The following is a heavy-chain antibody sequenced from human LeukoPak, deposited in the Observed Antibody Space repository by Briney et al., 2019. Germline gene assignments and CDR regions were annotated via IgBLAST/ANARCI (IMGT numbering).Heavy chain of an antibody. Sequence: ASVKVSCKASGYTFTNYGISWVRQAPGQGLEWMGWISAYSGHTKYVQRLQGRVTMTTDTSTSTAYMELSRLRSDDTAVYYCARKGDFYYYMDVWGKGTTVTISS. CDR3: ARKGDFYYYMDV. J-gene: IGHJ6*03. V-gene: IGHV1-18*01. CDR2: ISAYSGHT. CDR1: GYTFTNYG.